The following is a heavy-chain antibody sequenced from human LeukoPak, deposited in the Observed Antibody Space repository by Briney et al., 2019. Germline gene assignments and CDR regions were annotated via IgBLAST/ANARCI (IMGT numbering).Heavy chain of an antibody. J-gene: IGHJ6*03. Sequence: GGSLRLSCAASGIIFSTFGMSWVRQAPGKGLEWVSSISGSGGNTYFADSVKGRFTISRDNSKNTLFLQMNSLRAEDTAVYYCAKGGGSYYAPIYYYYYYMDVWGKGTTVTISS. CDR1: GIIFSTFG. CDR3: AKGGGSYYAPIYYYYYYMDV. V-gene: IGHV3-23*01. D-gene: IGHD1-26*01. CDR2: ISGSGGNT.